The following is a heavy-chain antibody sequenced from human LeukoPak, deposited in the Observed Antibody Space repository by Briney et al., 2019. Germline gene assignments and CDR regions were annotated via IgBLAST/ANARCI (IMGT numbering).Heavy chain of an antibody. CDR3: ARDREGDFWSGENWFDP. J-gene: IGHJ5*02. V-gene: IGHV1-2*02. CDR1: GYTFTGYY. Sequence: ASVKVSCKASGYTFTGYYMRWVRQAPGQGLEWMGWINPNSGGTNYAQKFQGRVTMTRDTSISTAYMELSRLRSDDTAVYYCARDREGDFWSGENWFDPWGQGTLVTVSS. CDR2: INPNSGGT. D-gene: IGHD3-3*01.